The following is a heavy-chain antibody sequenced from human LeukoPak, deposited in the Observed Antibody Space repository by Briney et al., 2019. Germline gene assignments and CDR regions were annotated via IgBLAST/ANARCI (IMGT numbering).Heavy chain of an antibody. CDR2: TYPGGSDT. D-gene: IGHD3-22*01. CDR1: GYSFINYY. J-gene: IGHJ4*02. Sequence: GESMKISCRCSGYSFINYYIGWVRQMPGKGLEWIGVTYPGGSDTSYNPSFKGQVIFSAGKSTTTVYLQWSRLQASDTAIYYCARQYSSGWFRHFDYWGQGTLITVSS. CDR3: ARQYSSGWFRHFDY. V-gene: IGHV5-51*01.